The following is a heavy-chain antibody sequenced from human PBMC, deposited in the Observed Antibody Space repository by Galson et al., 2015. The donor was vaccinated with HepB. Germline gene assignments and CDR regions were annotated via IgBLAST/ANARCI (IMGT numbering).Heavy chain of an antibody. J-gene: IGHJ4*01. D-gene: IGHD6-19*01. Sequence: SEPLSLTCNVSGASISNRIDYWGWIRQPPGKGLEWIASFYFTGRTHYNPSLKSRVTMSGDTSKNQFSLKLTSVTDADTAVYYCARQGEWLVFDSWGRGTLVVVSS. CDR2: FYFTGRT. CDR1: GASISNRIDY. V-gene: IGHV4-39*01. CDR3: ARQGEWLVFDS.